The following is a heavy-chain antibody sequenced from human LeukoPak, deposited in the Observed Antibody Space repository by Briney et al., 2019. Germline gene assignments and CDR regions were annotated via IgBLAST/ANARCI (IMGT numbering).Heavy chain of an antibody. D-gene: IGHD3-22*01. CDR2: IKQDGSDK. V-gene: IGHV3-7*01. CDR3: ARDLWLGERGLFFFEY. Sequence: GGSLRLSCAASGFTFTNSWMNWVRQAPGKGLEWVANIKQDGSDKYYVDSVKGRFTISRDNAKNSLYLQTHSLRAEDTAVYYCARDLWLGERGLFFFEYWGQGALVTVAS. J-gene: IGHJ4*02. CDR1: GFTFTNSW.